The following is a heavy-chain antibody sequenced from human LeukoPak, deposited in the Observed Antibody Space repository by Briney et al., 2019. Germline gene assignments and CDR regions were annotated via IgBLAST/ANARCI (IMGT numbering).Heavy chain of an antibody. CDR2: IYHSGST. Sequence: SETLSLTCTVPGGSISTYYWSWIRQPPGKGLEWIGYIYHSGSTKYNPSLKSRVTISVDTSQNQFSLKLSSVTAADTAVYYCARDGYSGSDALWGQGTLVTVSS. CDR1: GGSISTYY. CDR3: ARDGYSGSDAL. V-gene: IGHV4-59*01. J-gene: IGHJ4*02. D-gene: IGHD5-12*01.